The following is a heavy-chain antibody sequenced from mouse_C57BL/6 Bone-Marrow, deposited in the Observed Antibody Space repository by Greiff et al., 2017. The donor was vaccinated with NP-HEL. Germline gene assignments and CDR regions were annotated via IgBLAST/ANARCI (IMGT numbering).Heavy chain of an antibody. V-gene: IGHV1-72*01. J-gene: IGHJ2*01. CDR3: ARRVGEDYDEADY. CDR1: GYTFTSYW. CDR2: IDPNSGGN. Sequence: VKLQQPGAELVKPGASVKLSCKASGYTFTSYWMHWVKQRPGRGLEWIGRIDPNSGGNKYNEKFKSKATLTVDKPSSTAYMQLSSLTSEDSAVYYCARRVGEDYDEADYRGQGTTLTVSS. D-gene: IGHD2-4*01.